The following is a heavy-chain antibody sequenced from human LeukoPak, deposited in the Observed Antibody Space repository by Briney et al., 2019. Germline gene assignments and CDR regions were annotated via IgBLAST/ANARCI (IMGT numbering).Heavy chain of an antibody. CDR3: ARVLLRTGIPEGFDP. V-gene: IGHV1-2*02. J-gene: IGHJ5*02. Sequence: ASVKVSCKASGHTFGVHYMHWVRQATGQGIEWMGWINPNSGGTKYAQRFQGRVTMTRDTSISTAYMELRRPRSDDTAVYYCARVLLRTGIPEGFDPWGQGTLVTVSS. D-gene: IGHD1-14*01. CDR1: GHTFGVHY. CDR2: INPNSGGT.